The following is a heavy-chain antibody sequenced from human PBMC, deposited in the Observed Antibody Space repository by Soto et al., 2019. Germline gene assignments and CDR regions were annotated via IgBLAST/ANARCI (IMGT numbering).Heavy chain of an antibody. CDR2: IKSKTDGGTT. CDR1: GFTFSNAW. D-gene: IGHD3-16*01. Sequence: GGSLRLSCAASGFTFSNAWMSWVRQAPGKGLEWVGRIKSKTDGGTTDYAAPVKGRFTISRDDSKNTLYLQMNSLKTEDTAVYYCTTDFEDYVWVRLFDYWGQGTLVTVSS. CDR3: TTDFEDYVWVRLFDY. J-gene: IGHJ4*02. V-gene: IGHV3-15*01.